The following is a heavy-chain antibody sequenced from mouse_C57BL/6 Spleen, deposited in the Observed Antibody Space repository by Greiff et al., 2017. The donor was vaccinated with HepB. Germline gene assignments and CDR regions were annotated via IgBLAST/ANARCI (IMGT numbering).Heavy chain of an antibody. CDR3: ARGDYDAMDY. Sequence: QVHVKQSGPELVKPGASVKISCKASGYAFSSSWMNWVKQRPGKGLEWIGRIYPGDGDTNYNGKFKGKATLTADKSSSTAYMQLSSLTSEDSAVYFCARGDYDAMDYWGQGTSVTVSS. CDR1: GYAFSSSW. V-gene: IGHV1-82*01. J-gene: IGHJ4*01. CDR2: IYPGDGDT.